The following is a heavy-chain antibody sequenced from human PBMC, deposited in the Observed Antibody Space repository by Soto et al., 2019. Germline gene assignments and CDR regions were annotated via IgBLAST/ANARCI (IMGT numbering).Heavy chain of an antibody. D-gene: IGHD6-19*01. CDR1: GFTFSDYY. CDR2: ISSSSSYT. CDR3: ARDSGAVAGPFDY. V-gene: IGHV3-11*06. Sequence: PGGSLRLSCAASGFTFSDYYMSWIRQAPGKGLEWVSYISSSSSYTNYADSVKGRFTISRDNAKNSLYLQMNSLRAEDTAVYYCARDSGAVAGPFDYWGQGTLVTVSS. J-gene: IGHJ4*02.